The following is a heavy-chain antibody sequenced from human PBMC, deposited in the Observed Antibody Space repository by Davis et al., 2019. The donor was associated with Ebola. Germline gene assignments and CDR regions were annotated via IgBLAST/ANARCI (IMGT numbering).Heavy chain of an antibody. CDR3: ARDGHGSGLDY. Sequence: GESLKISCAASGITFSSYWMSWVRQAPGKGLEWVSAISGSGGSTYYADSVKGRFTISRDNSKNTLYLQMNSLRAEDTAVYYCARDGHGSGLDYWGQGTLVTVSS. CDR2: ISGSGGST. D-gene: IGHD2-2*03. V-gene: IGHV3-23*01. J-gene: IGHJ4*02. CDR1: GITFSSYW.